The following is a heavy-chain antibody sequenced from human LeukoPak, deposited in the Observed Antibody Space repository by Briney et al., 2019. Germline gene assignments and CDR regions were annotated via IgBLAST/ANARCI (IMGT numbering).Heavy chain of an antibody. CDR3: ARANIVVVPAATGAYYYGMDV. CDR1: GGTFSSYT. D-gene: IGHD2-2*01. Sequence: ASVKVSCKASGGTFSSYTISWVRQAPGQGLEWMGRIIPILGIANYAQKFQARVTITADKSTSTAYMELSSLRSEDTAVYYCARANIVVVPAATGAYYYGMDVWGQGTTVTVSS. V-gene: IGHV1-69*02. CDR2: IIPILGIA. J-gene: IGHJ6*02.